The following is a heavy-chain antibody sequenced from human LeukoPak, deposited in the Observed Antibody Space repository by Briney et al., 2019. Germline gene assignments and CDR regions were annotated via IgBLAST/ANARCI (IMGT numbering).Heavy chain of an antibody. Sequence: GGSLRLSCAASGFTVSSNYMSWVRQAPGKGLEWVSVLYSGGSIYYAESVKGRFTISRNNSRNTLYLQMNSLRAEDTAVYYCARGTYYDSSGYHFDYWGQGTLVTVSS. D-gene: IGHD3-22*01. CDR1: GFTVSSNY. V-gene: IGHV3-53*01. J-gene: IGHJ4*02. CDR3: ARGTYYDSSGYHFDY. CDR2: LYSGGSI.